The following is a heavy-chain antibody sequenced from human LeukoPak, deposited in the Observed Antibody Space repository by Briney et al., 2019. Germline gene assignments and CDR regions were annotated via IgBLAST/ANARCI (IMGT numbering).Heavy chain of an antibody. CDR2: ISSSSSYI. V-gene: IGHV3-21*01. CDR3: ASVGCSSTSCYYYYYYYMDV. CDR1: GFSFSSYG. Sequence: PGGSLRLSCAGSGFSFSSYGMHWVRQAPGKGLEWVSSISSSSSYIYYADSVKGRFTISRDNAKNSLYLQMNSLRAEDTAVYYCASVGCSSTSCYYYYYYYMDVWGKGTTVTVSS. J-gene: IGHJ6*03. D-gene: IGHD2-2*01.